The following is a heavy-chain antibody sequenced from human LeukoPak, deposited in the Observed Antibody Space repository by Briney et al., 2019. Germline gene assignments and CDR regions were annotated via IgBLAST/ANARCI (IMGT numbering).Heavy chain of an antibody. V-gene: IGHV4-59*01. J-gene: IGHJ4*02. CDR2: IYYSGST. CDR3: AGAPILGYFDY. D-gene: IGHD3-16*01. CDR1: GGSISSYY. Sequence: SETLSLTCTVSGGSISSYYWSWIRQPPGKGLEWIGYIYYSGSTNYNPSLKSRVTISVDTSKNQFSLKLSSVTAADTAVYYCAGAPILGYFDYWGQGTPVIVSS.